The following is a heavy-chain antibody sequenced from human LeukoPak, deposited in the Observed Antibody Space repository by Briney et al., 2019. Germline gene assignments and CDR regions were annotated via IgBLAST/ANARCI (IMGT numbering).Heavy chain of an antibody. CDR3: ASDIGACGSGSYADY. V-gene: IGHV4-34*01. Sequence: SETLSLTCAVYGGSFSGYYWSWIRQPPGKGLEWIGEINHSGSTNYNPSLKSRVTISVDTSKNQFSLKLSSVTAADTAVYYCASDIGACGSGSYADYWGQGTLVTVSS. CDR1: GGSFSGYY. J-gene: IGHJ4*02. D-gene: IGHD3-10*01. CDR2: INHSGST.